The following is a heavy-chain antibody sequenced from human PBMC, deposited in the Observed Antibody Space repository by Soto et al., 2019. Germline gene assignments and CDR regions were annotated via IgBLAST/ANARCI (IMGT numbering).Heavy chain of an antibody. D-gene: IGHD2-2*01. CDR1: GFSFDEYA. CDR2: ISWNSGTM. J-gene: IGHJ6*03. V-gene: IGHV3-9*01. CDR3: AKGFCTSTSFLTYSYMDV. Sequence: EVQLVESGGGLVQPGRSLRLSCAASGFSFDEYAMHWVRQAPGKGLEWVSGISWNSGTMGYGDSVKGRFTISRDNAKNSLYLQLNSLRAEDTAFDYCAKGFCTSTSFLTYSYMDVWRKRNTVNVSS.